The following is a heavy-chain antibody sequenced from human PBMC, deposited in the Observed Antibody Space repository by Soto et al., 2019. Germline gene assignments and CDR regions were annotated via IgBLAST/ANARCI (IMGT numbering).Heavy chain of an antibody. CDR2: TYYRSKWYN. D-gene: IGHD3-10*01. CDR1: GDSVSSNTAA. J-gene: IGHJ6*02. Sequence: SHTLSLTCAISGDSVSSNTAAWNWIRQSPSRGLEWLGRTYYRSKWYNDYAVSVKSRIAINPDTSKNQFSLQLNSVTPEDTAVYYCARLQWFASSHGMDVWGQRTIVTVS. V-gene: IGHV6-1*01. CDR3: ARLQWFASSHGMDV.